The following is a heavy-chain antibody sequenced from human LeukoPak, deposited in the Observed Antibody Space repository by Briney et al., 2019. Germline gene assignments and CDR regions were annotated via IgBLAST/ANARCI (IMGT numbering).Heavy chain of an antibody. CDR1: GGSLSSYY. D-gene: IGHD1-26*01. CDR2: IYYSGST. V-gene: IGHV4-59*01. Sequence: PSETLSLTCTVSGGSLSSYYWSWLRQPPGKGLEWIGYIYYSGSTNYNPSLKSRVTISVDTSKNQFSLKLSSVTAADTAVYYCAREVGATKVHDYWGQGTLVTVSS. J-gene: IGHJ4*02. CDR3: AREVGATKVHDY.